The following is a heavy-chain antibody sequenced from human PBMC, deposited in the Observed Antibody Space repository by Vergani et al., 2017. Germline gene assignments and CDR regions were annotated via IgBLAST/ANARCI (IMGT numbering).Heavy chain of an antibody. Sequence: QVQLQESGPGLVKPSETLSLTCTVSGGSISSYYWGWIRQPPGKGLEWIGSIYYSGSTYYNPSLKSRVTISVDTSKNQFSLKLSSVTAADTAVYYCARQGGYSYGLDYWGQGTLVTVSS. V-gene: IGHV4-39*01. CDR2: IYYSGST. CDR1: GGSISSYY. D-gene: IGHD5-18*01. CDR3: ARQGGYSYGLDY. J-gene: IGHJ4*02.